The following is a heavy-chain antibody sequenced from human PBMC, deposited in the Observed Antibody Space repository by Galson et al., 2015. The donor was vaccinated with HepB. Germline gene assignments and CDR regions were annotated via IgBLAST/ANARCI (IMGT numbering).Heavy chain of an antibody. J-gene: IGHJ6*03. V-gene: IGHV3-30*18. CDR1: GFTFSSYG. CDR2: ISYDGSNK. CDR3: AKGLDYYYYYMDV. Sequence: SLRLSCAASGFTFSSYGMHWVRQAPGKGLEWVAVISYDGSNKYYADSVKGRFTISRDNSKNTLYLQMNSLRAEDTAVYYCAKGLDYYYYYMDVWGKGTTVTVSS.